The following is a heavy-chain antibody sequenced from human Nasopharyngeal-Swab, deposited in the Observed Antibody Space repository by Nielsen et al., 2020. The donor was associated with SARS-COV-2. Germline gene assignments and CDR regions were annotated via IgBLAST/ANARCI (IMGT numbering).Heavy chain of an antibody. CDR3: ARVSDLYVRSPDRWLDS. V-gene: IGHV2-26*01. CDR1: GFSLTNVRMG. Sequence: SGPTLVKPTETLTLTCTVSGFSLTNVRMGVSWIRQPPGKAPEWLAHIFANDDKSYSATLESRLTISKDTSKSQVVLTMTNMDPVDTATYYCARVSDLYVRSPDRWLDSWGQGILVTVSS. D-gene: IGHD3-16*01. J-gene: IGHJ5*01. CDR2: IFANDDK.